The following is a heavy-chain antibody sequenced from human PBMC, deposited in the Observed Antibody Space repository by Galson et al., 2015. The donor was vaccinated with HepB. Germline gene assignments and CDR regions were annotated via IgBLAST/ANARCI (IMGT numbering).Heavy chain of an antibody. CDR2: IKSKTVGGTI. V-gene: IGHV3-15*07. CDR1: GLTFSNAW. D-gene: IGHD6-13*01. J-gene: IGHJ4*02. Sequence: SLRLSCAASGLTFSNAWMNWVRQAPGKGLEWVGHIKSKTVGGTIDYAAPVKGRFTISRDDSKNTLYLQMNSLKTEDTAVYYCTIEYSRSWYPLDSWGQGTLVTVSS. CDR3: TIEYSRSWYPLDS.